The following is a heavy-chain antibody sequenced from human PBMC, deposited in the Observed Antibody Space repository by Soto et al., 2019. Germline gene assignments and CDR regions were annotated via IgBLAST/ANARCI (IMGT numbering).Heavy chain of an antibody. J-gene: IGHJ4*02. CDR2: ISSTTNYI. Sequence: GGSLRLSCAASGFTFTRYSMNWVRQAPGKGLEWVSSISSTTNYIYYGDSMKGRFTISRDNAKTSLYLEMNSLRAEDTAVYYCARESEDLTSNFDYWGQGTLVTVSS. V-gene: IGHV3-21*06. CDR3: ARESEDLTSNFDY. CDR1: GFTFTRYS.